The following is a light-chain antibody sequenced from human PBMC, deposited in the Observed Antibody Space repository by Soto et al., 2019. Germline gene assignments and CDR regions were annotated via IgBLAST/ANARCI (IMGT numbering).Light chain of an antibody. CDR2: DAS. CDR1: QDISNY. J-gene: IGKJ1*01. Sequence: DIQMTQSPSSLSASVGDRVTITCQASQDISNYLNWYQQKPGKAPKLLIYDASNLETGVPSRFSGSGSGTEFTFTISKVQPEDIATYYCQQYDNLPRTFGQGTKLEIK. V-gene: IGKV1-33*01. CDR3: QQYDNLPRT.